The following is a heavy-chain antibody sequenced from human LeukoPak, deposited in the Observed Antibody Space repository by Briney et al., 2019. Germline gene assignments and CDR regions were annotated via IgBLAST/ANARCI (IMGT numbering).Heavy chain of an antibody. D-gene: IGHD6-19*01. CDR3: ARELHSIAVADYYMDV. Sequence: SETLSLTCTVSGYSISSGYYWGWIRQPPGKGLEWIGSIYHSGSTYYNPSLKSRVTISVDTSKNQFSLKLSSVTAADTAVYYCARELHSIAVADYYMDVWGKGTTVTVSS. V-gene: IGHV4-38-2*02. J-gene: IGHJ6*03. CDR2: IYHSGST. CDR1: GYSISSGYY.